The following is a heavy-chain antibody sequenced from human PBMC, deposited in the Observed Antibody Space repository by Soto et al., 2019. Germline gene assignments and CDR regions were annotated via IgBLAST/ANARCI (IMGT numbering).Heavy chain of an antibody. V-gene: IGHV3-21*01. CDR3: ASIFALGATGDFDY. Sequence: GGSLRLSCAASGFTFSSYSMNWVRQAPGKGLEWVSSISSSSSYIYYADSVKGRFTISRDNAKNSLYLQMNSLRAEDTAVYYCASIFALGATGDFDYWGQGTLVTVSS. CDR2: ISSSSSYI. D-gene: IGHD1-26*01. CDR1: GFTFSSYS. J-gene: IGHJ4*02.